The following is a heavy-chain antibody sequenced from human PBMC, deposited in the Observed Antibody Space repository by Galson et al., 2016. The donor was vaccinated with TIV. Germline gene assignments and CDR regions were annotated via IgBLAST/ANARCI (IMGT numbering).Heavy chain of an antibody. J-gene: IGHJ4*02. D-gene: IGHD5/OR15-5a*01. CDR1: GYNFDTYW. CDR3: TRQSTRSFDF. V-gene: IGHV5-51*01. CDR2: IYPGDSDT. Sequence: QSGAEVKKPGESLKISCKSSGYNFDTYWIVWVRQMPGKGLVWMGTIYPGDSDTRYSPSFQGQVTMSADKSINTAYLQWSSLKASDSAIYYCTRQSTRSFDFWGPGTLVSVSS.